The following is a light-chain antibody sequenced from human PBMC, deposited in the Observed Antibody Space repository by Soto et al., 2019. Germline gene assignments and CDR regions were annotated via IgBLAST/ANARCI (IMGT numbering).Light chain of an antibody. CDR1: QGDSSN. CDR3: QQYDNWPLT. CDR2: CAS. Sequence: EIVMTLSPVTLSVSPGERATLSCRASQGDSSNLAWYQQKPGQAPRFLIYCASTRATGIPARFSGSGSGTEFTLTISSLQSEDFAVYYCQQYDNWPLTFGGGTKVDIK. J-gene: IGKJ4*01. V-gene: IGKV3-15*01.